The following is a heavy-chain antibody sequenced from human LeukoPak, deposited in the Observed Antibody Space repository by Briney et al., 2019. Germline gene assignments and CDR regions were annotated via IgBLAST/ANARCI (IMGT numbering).Heavy chain of an antibody. CDR2: IDTSGDT. Sequence: PGGSLRLSCAASGFTFSNNDMHWVRQGPGKGLEWVSAIDTSGDTYYPGSVKGRFTISRENAKNILYLQMNSLRVGDTAVYYCAREGPHYDFWSGYYRGYYYMDVWGKGTTVTVSS. CDR1: GFTFSNND. V-gene: IGHV3-13*01. CDR3: AREGPHYDFWSGYYRGYYYMDV. J-gene: IGHJ6*03. D-gene: IGHD3-3*01.